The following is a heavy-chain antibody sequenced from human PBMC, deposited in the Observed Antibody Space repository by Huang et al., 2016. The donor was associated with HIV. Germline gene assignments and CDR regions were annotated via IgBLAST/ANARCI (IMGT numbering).Heavy chain of an antibody. V-gene: IGHV1-8*02. CDR1: GYTFTNYD. Sequence: QVHLVQSGAEMKKPGASVKVSCKASGYTFTNYDINWVRQAPGRGLEWIGWMNPNTGNTGFAQSFQGRGTMTRKTSITTAYMELTSLTSEDTAVYYCARSAYGDLDYWGLGTLVSVSS. J-gene: IGHJ4*02. D-gene: IGHD4-17*01. CDR2: MNPNTGNT. CDR3: ARSAYGDLDY.